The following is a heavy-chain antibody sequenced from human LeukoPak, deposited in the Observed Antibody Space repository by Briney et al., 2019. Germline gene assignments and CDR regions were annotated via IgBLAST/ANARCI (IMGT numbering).Heavy chain of an antibody. CDR3: ASKERSSGWYMVDY. CDR1: GFTFSDYY. D-gene: IGHD6-19*01. CDR2: ISSSGSTI. V-gene: IGHV3-11*01. Sequence: GGSLRLSCAASGFTFSDYYMSWIRQAPGKGLEWVSYISSSGSTIYYADPVKGRFTISRDNAKNSLYLQMNSLRAEDTAVYYCASKERSSGWYMVDYWGQGTLVTVSS. J-gene: IGHJ4*02.